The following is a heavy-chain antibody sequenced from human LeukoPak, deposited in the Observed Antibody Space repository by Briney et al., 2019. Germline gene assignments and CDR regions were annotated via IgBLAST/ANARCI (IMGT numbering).Heavy chain of an antibody. V-gene: IGHV3-23*01. Sequence: GGSLRLSGAASGFTCSSYAMSWVGQAPGKGLEWVSAIIVSGGSTYYADSVKGRFTISRDNSKNPLYLQMNSLRDEDTAVYYCAKELAPYSSSSFGYWGQGTLVTVSS. CDR3: AKELAPYSSSSFGY. D-gene: IGHD6-6*01. CDR1: GFTCSSYA. CDR2: IIVSGGST. J-gene: IGHJ4*02.